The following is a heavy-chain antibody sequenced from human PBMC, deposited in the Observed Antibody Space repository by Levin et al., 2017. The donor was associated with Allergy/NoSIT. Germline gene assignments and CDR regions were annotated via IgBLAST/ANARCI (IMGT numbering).Heavy chain of an antibody. CDR1: GFTFSSYA. Sequence: ASVKVSCAASGFTFSSYAMHWVRQAPGKGLEYVSAISSNGGSTYYANSVKGRFTISRDNSKNTLYLQMGSLRAEDMAVYYCARVVGGFGKNAFDIWGQGTMVTVSS. V-gene: IGHV3-64*01. J-gene: IGHJ3*02. CDR2: ISSNGGST. D-gene: IGHD3-10*01. CDR3: ARVVGGFGKNAFDI.